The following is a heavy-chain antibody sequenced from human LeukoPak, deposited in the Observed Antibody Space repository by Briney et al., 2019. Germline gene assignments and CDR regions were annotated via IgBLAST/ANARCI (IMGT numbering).Heavy chain of an antibody. CDR2: FDPEDGET. CDR1: GYTLTELS. D-gene: IGHD2-15*01. J-gene: IGHJ6*02. V-gene: IGHV1-24*01. CDR3: ATGGPGYCSGGSCYGRYYYYYGMDV. Sequence: GASVNVSCKVSGYTLTELSMHWVRQAPGKGLEWMGGFDPEDGETIYAQKFQGRVTMTEDTSTDTAYMELSSLRSEDTAVYYCATGGPGYCSGGSCYGRYYYYYGMDVWGQGTTVTVSS.